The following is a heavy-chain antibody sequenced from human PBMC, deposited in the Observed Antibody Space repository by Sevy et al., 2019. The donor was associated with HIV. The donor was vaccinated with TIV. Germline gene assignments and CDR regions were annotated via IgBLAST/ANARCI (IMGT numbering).Heavy chain of an antibody. D-gene: IGHD4-4*01. CDR2: VYYGGST. V-gene: IGHV4-61*01. CDR3: ARGRGTTVTTTLNYYYAMDV. CDR1: GGSVRSDNYY. Sequence: SETLSLTCTVSGGSVRSDNYYWSWIRQPPGKGLEWIGYVYYGGSTNYSPSLKSRVTISIDTSKNQFSLKRSSVTAADTAVYYCARGRGTTVTTTLNYYYAMDVWGQGTTVTVSS. J-gene: IGHJ6*02.